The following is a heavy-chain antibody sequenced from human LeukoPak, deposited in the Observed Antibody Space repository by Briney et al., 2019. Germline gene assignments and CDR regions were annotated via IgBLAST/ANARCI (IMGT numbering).Heavy chain of an antibody. Sequence: ASVKVSCTASGYTFTGYYMHWVRQAPGQGLEWMGRINPNSGGTNYAQKFQGRVTVTRDTPSTTVYMELNSLRSDDTAVYYCARGGYPTTWGDFQHWGQGTVVAVSS. D-gene: IGHD7-27*01. CDR1: GYTFTGYY. J-gene: IGHJ1*01. V-gene: IGHV1-2*06. CDR3: ARGGYPTTWGDFQH. CDR2: INPNSGGT.